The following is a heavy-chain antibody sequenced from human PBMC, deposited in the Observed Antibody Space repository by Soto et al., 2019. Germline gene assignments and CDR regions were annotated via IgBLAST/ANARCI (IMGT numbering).Heavy chain of an antibody. CDR1: GGSISSGGYY. J-gene: IGHJ4*02. D-gene: IGHD3-22*01. CDR2: IYYSGST. V-gene: IGHV4-31*03. CDR3: AREVEDSSGSSKQTHYFDY. Sequence: SETLSLTCTVSGGSISSGGYYWSWIRQHPGKGLEWIGYIYYSGSTYYNPSLKSRVTISVDTSKNQFSLKLSSVTAADTAMYYCAREVEDSSGSSKQTHYFDYWGQGTLVTVSS.